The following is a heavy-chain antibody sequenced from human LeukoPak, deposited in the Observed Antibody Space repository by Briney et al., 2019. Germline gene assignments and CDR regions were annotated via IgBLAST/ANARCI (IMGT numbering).Heavy chain of an antibody. V-gene: IGHV1-18*01. CDR1: GYTFTIYG. J-gene: IGHJ4*02. D-gene: IGHD4-23*01. CDR2: ISEYKGNT. Sequence: GASVTVSCKSSGYTFTIYGISWVRQAPGQGGEGVGWISEYKGNTNYKQKLQGRVNITTDTDTSTAYMELRSLRSDDTAVYYCARVSPESPGGYWGQGTLVTVSS. CDR3: ARVSPESPGGY.